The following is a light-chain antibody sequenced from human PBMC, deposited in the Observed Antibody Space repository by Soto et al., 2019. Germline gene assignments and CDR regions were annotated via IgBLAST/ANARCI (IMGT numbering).Light chain of an antibody. CDR1: SSDVGSYNR. V-gene: IGLV2-18*02. CDR3: NSYTSSNTYV. CDR2: EVS. J-gene: IGLJ1*01. Sequence: QSVLTQPPSVSGSPGQSVTISCTGTSSDVGSYNRVSWYQQPPGTAPKLMIYEVSNRPSGVPDRFSGSKSGKTASLTISGLQPVDEADYYCNSYTSSNTYVFGTGTKLTVL.